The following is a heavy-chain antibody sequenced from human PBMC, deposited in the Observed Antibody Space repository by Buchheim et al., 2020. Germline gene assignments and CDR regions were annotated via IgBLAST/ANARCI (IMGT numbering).Heavy chain of an antibody. Sequence: QVQLVESGGGLVKPGGSLRLSCAASGFTFSDYYMSWIRQAPGKGPEWVSYISSSSSYTNYADSVKGRFTISRDNAKNSLSLQMNSLRAEDTAVYYCARDYCTNGVCYSLSYGMDVWGQGTT. CDR3: ARDYCTNGVCYSLSYGMDV. CDR2: ISSSSSYT. D-gene: IGHD2-8*01. J-gene: IGHJ6*02. CDR1: GFTFSDYY. V-gene: IGHV3-11*06.